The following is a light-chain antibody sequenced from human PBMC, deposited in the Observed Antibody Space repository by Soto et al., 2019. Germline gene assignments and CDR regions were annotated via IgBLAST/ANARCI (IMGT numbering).Light chain of an antibody. J-gene: IGLJ1*01. V-gene: IGLV2-8*01. Sequence: QSALTQPPSASGSPGQSVTISCTGTSSDVGGYNYVSWYQQHPRKAPQLRIYEVSKRPSGVPDRFSVSKSGNTASLTVYGLQAEEEADYYCSSYAGSNGYVFGTGTKLTVL. CDR1: SSDVGGYNY. CDR2: EVS. CDR3: SSYAGSNGYV.